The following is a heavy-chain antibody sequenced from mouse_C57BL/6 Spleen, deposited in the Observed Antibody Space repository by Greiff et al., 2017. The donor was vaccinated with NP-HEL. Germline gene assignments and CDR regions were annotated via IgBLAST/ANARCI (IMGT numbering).Heavy chain of an antibody. CDR1: GFTFSSYG. J-gene: IGHJ4*01. Sequence: EVKVVESGGDLVKPGGSLKLSCAASGFTFSSYGMSWVRQTPDKRLEWVATISSGGSYTYYPDSVKGRFTISRDNAKNTLYLQMSSLKSEDTAMYYCARHSPGSGYAMDYWGQGTSVTVSS. V-gene: IGHV5-6*01. CDR2: ISSGGSYT. D-gene: IGHD3-2*02. CDR3: ARHSPGSGYAMDY.